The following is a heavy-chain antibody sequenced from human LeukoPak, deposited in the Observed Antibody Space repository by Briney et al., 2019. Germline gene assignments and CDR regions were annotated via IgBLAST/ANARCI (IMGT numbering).Heavy chain of an antibody. D-gene: IGHD6-13*01. V-gene: IGHV1-24*01. Sequence: ASVKVSCKVSGYTLTELSMHWVRQAPGKGLEWMGGFDPEDGETIYAQKFQGRVTMTEDTSTDTAYMELSSLRSEDTAVYYCATTTAAAVNFDYWGQGTLVTVSS. CDR3: ATTTAAAVNFDY. J-gene: IGHJ4*02. CDR1: GYTLTELS. CDR2: FDPEDGET.